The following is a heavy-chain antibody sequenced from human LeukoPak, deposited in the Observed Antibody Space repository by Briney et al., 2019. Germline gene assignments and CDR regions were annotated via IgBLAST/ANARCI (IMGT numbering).Heavy chain of an antibody. V-gene: IGHV3-23*01. J-gene: IGHJ3*02. Sequence: GGSLRLSCAASGFTFSSYAMSWARQAPGKGLEWVSLISGSGASTYYADSVKGRFTISRDNAKNSLYLQMNSLRAEDTAVYYCARVETDAFDIWGQGTMVTVSS. CDR3: ARVETDAFDI. CDR1: GFTFSSYA. CDR2: ISGSGAST.